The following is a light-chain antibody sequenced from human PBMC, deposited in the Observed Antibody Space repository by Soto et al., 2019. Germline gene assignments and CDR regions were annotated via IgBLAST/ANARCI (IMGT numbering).Light chain of an antibody. J-gene: IGKJ1*01. CDR1: QGVSSNY. Sequence: EIVLTQSPGTLSLSPGERATLSCRASQGVSSNYLACYQQKSGQAPRLLLYGTSSRATGIPERLSGSGSGTDFTLTISRLEPEDSAVYYCQHYGSSRTFGQGTKVDIK. CDR2: GTS. CDR3: QHYGSSRT. V-gene: IGKV3-20*01.